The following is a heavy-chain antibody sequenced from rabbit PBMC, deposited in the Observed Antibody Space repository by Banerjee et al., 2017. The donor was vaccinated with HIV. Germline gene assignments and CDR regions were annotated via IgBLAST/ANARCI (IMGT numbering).Heavy chain of an antibody. V-gene: IGHV1S40*01. D-gene: IGHD4-1*01. CDR3: ARDLAGVIGWNFGL. Sequence: QSLEESGGGLVKPEGSLTLTCKASGLDFSSNAICWVRQAPGKGLEWIGTIYAGSSGSAYYANWVNGRFTISKTSSTTVTLQMTSLTAADTATYFCARDLAGVIGWNFGLWGPGTLVTVS. CDR2: IYAGSSGSA. CDR1: GLDFSSNA. J-gene: IGHJ4*01.